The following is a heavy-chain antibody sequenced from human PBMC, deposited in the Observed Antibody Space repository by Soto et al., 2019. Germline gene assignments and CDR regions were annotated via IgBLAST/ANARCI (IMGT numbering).Heavy chain of an antibody. D-gene: IGHD2-15*01. J-gene: IGHJ3*02. CDR1: GGSISSGGYY. CDR3: ARDGPHCSGGSCYEGGAFDI. CDR2: IYYSGST. Sequence: QVQLQESGPGLVKPSQTLSLTCTVSGGSISSGGYYWSWIRQHPGKGLEWIGYIYYSGSTYYNPSLKRRVTISVDTSKNRFSLKLSSVTAADTAVYYCARDGPHCSGGSCYEGGAFDIWGQGTMVTVSS. V-gene: IGHV4-31*03.